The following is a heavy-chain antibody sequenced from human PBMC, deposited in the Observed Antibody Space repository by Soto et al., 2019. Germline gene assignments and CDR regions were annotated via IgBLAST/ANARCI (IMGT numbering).Heavy chain of an antibody. CDR1: GGASSSGDYY. CDR2: IYYSGST. Sequence: LSLTCTVSGGASSSGDYYWSWIRQPPGKGLEWIGYIYYSGSTYYNPPLKRRVTISVDTSKNQFSLKLSSVTAADTAVYYCARDHYVYDILTGYGYYYGMDVWGQGTTVTVS. V-gene: IGHV4-30-4*01. CDR3: ARDHYVYDILTGYGYYYGMDV. D-gene: IGHD3-9*01. J-gene: IGHJ6*02.